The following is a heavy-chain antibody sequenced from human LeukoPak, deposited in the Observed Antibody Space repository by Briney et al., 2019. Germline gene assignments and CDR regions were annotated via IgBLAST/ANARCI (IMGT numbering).Heavy chain of an antibody. V-gene: IGHV1-69*13. J-gene: IGHJ3*02. Sequence: SVKVSCKASGGTFSSYAISWVRQAPGQGLEWMGRIIPIFGTANYAQKFQGRVTITADESTSTAYMELSSLRSEDAAVYYCPRNGRVVVPVTDAFDIWGQGTMVTVSS. CDR1: GGTFSSYA. D-gene: IGHD2-2*01. CDR2: IIPIFGTA. CDR3: PRNGRVVVPVTDAFDI.